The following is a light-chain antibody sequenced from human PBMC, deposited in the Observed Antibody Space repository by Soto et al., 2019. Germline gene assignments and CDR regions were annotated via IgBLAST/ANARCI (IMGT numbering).Light chain of an antibody. CDR2: CAS. CDR3: QQYYSTPPT. Sequence: DIVMTQSPDSLAVSLGERATINCKSSQSVLYSSNNKNYLAWYQQKPGQPPKLLIYCASTRDSGVPDRFSGSGSETDFTLTISSLQAEDVAVYYCQQYYSTPPTFGQGTKVEIK. V-gene: IGKV4-1*01. J-gene: IGKJ1*01. CDR1: QSVLYSSNNKNY.